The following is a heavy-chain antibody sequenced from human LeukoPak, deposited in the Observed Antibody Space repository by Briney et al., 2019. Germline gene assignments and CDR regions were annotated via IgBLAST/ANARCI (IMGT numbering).Heavy chain of an antibody. Sequence: PGGSLRLSCAASEFTFSSYWMHWVRQAPGKGLVWVSHINPDGSATRYADSVKGRFTISRDNAKNTLYLQMNSLRAEDTAVYYCARDQVGATPIDYWGQGTLVTVSS. CDR2: INPDGSAT. J-gene: IGHJ4*02. V-gene: IGHV3-74*01. CDR3: ARDQVGATPIDY. D-gene: IGHD1-26*01. CDR1: EFTFSSYW.